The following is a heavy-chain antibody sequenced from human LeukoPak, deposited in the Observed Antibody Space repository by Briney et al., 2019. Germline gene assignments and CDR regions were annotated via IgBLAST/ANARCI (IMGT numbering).Heavy chain of an antibody. CDR1: GFTFSDFH. Sequence: GGSLRLSCAASGFTFSDFHMCWIRQAPGKGLEWVSFSSTSGSTIFYADSVKGRFTISRDNAKNSLYLQMNSLRAEDTAVYYCARERADALDIWGPGTMVTVSS. CDR2: SSTSGSTI. V-gene: IGHV3-11*01. CDR3: ARERADALDI. J-gene: IGHJ3*02.